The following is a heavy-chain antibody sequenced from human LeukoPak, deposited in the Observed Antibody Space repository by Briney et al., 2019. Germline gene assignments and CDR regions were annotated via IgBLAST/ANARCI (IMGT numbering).Heavy chain of an antibody. CDR2: IYSGGST. CDR1: GFTVSSNY. Sequence: GGSLRLSCAASGFTVSSNYMSWVRQAPGKGLEWVSVIYSGGSTYYADSVKGRFTISRDNSKNTLYLQMNSLRAEDTAVYYCARVLRPSLTVFIIRGAFDIWGQGTMVTVSS. J-gene: IGHJ3*02. D-gene: IGHD3-3*01. CDR3: ARVLRPSLTVFIIRGAFDI. V-gene: IGHV3-53*01.